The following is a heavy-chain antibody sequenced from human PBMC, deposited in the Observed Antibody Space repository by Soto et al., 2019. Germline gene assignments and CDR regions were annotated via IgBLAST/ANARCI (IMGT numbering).Heavy chain of an antibody. Sequence: SKPVSLTCTVSESSLNSTRHSWGLVRQSPGKGLECIGYGYHSGSIYYNPALLSRVTISVGRCKAQFYLTLTSVTVADTAVYLCARERYHGGCFYY. CDR2: GYHSGSI. J-gene: IGHJ6*01. CDR1: ESSLNSTRHS. V-gene: IGHV4-30-2*06. D-gene: IGHD2-2*01. CDR3: ARERYHGGCFYY.